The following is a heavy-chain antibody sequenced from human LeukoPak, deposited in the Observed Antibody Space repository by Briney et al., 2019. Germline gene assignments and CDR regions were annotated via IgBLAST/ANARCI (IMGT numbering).Heavy chain of an antibody. CDR2: IIPIFGTA. V-gene: IGHV1-69*05. D-gene: IGHD3-22*01. CDR1: GGTFSSYA. CDR3: ARVFLGYHYDSSGLYYFDY. Sequence: ASVKVSCKASGGTFSSYAISWVRQAHGQGLELMGRIIPIFGTANYAQKFQGRVTITTDESTSTAYMELSSLRSEDTAVYYCARVFLGYHYDSSGLYYFDYWGQGTLVTVSS. J-gene: IGHJ4*02.